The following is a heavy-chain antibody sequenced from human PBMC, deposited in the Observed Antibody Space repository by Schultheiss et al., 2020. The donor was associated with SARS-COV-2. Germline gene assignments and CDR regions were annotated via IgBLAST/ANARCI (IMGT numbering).Heavy chain of an antibody. CDR1: GFSLSTSGVG. Sequence: SGPTLVKPTQTLTLTCTFSGFSLSTSGVGVGWIRQPPGKALEWLALIYWNDDKRYSPSLKSRLTITKDTSKNQVVLTMTNMDPVDTATYYCAHTSAGGYIAAAGYYYYCGMEVWGQGTTVTVSS. V-gene: IGHV2-5*01. D-gene: IGHD6-13*01. CDR2: IYWNDDK. J-gene: IGHJ6*02. CDR3: AHTSAGGYIAAAGYYYYCGMEV.